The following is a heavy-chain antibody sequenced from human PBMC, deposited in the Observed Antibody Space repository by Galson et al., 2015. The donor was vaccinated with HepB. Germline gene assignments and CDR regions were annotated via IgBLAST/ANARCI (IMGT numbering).Heavy chain of an antibody. V-gene: IGHV1-24*01. Sequence: SVKVSCKVSGYTLTELSMHWVRQAPGKGLEWMGGFDPEEGETVYAQNLQGRVTMTEDTSADTAYMELSSLRSEDTAIYYCAASIATSPTQYYYDYWGQGILVTLSS. CDR3: AASIATSPTQYYYDY. CDR2: FDPEEGET. D-gene: IGHD3-22*01. CDR1: GYTLTELS. J-gene: IGHJ4*02.